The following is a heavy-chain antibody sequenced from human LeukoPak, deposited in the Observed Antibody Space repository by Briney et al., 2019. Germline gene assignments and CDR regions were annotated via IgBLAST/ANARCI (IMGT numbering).Heavy chain of an antibody. CDR3: AREGAVAGRALYYFDY. CDR2: ISYGGSNK. CDR1: GFTFSSYA. V-gene: IGHV3-30-3*01. D-gene: IGHD6-19*01. Sequence: PGRSLRLSCAASGFTFSSYAMHWVRQAPGKGLEWVAVISYGGSNKYYADSVKGRFTISRDNSKNTLYLQMNSLRAEDTAVYYCAREGAVAGRALYYFDYWGQGTLVTVSS. J-gene: IGHJ4*02.